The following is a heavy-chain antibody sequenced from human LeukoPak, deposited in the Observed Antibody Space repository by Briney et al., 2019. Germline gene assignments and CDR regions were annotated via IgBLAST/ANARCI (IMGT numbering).Heavy chain of an antibody. Sequence: GGSLRLSCAASGFTFSSYGMHWVRQAPGKGLEWVAVISYDGSNKYYADSVKGRFTISRDNSKNTLYLQMNSLRAEDTAVYYCAKDRATHYDISYYFDYWGQGTLVTVSS. V-gene: IGHV3-30*18. J-gene: IGHJ4*02. CDR1: GFTFSSYG. D-gene: IGHD3-9*01. CDR2: ISYDGSNK. CDR3: AKDRATHYDISYYFDY.